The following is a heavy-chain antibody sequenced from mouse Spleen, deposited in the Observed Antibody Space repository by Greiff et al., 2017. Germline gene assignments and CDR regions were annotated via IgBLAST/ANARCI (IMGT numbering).Heavy chain of an antibody. D-gene: IGHD2-14*01. CDR2: ISSGGGNT. CDR3: ARWRYDGAMDY. J-gene: IGHJ4*01. Sequence: EVKLQESGGGLVKPGGSLKLSCAASGFTFSSYTMSWVRQTPEKRLEWVATISSGGGNTYYPDSVKGRFTISRDNAKNTLYLQMSSLRSEDTALYYCARWRYDGAMDYWGQGTSVTVSS. V-gene: IGHV5-9*03. CDR1: GFTFSSYT.